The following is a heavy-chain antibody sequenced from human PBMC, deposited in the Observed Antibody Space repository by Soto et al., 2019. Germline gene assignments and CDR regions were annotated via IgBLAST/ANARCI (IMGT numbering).Heavy chain of an antibody. CDR2: IYYSGST. D-gene: IGHD3-10*01. J-gene: IGHJ6*02. CDR3: ARWNDLMVRGAAPPYGMDV. CDR1: GCSISSSSYY. V-gene: IGHV4-39*01. Sequence: PSETLSLTCTVSGCSISSSSYYWGWIRQPPGKGLEWIGSIYYSGSTYYNPSLKSRVTISVDTSKNQFSLKLSSVTAADTAVYYCARWNDLMVRGAAPPYGMDVWGXGTTVTVS.